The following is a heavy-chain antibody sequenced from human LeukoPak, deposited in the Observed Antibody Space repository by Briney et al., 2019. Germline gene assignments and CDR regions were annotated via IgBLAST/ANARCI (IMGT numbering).Heavy chain of an antibody. CDR1: GFTFSTYA. D-gene: IGHD3-16*02. V-gene: IGHV3-30-3*01. CDR2: VSNDGSNK. Sequence: AGGSLRLSCAASGFTFSTYAMHWVRQAPGKGLEWVALVSNDGSNKYYADSVKGRFTISRDNSKNTLYLQMNSLIIEDTTVYYCAREYRSVGDYYGMDVWGQGTTVTVSS. CDR3: AREYRSVGDYYGMDV. J-gene: IGHJ6*02.